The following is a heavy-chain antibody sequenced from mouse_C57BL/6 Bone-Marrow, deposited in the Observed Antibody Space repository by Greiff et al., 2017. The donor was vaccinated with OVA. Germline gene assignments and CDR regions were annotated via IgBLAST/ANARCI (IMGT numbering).Heavy chain of an antibody. CDR1: GYTFTDYN. J-gene: IGHJ2*01. CDR2: INPNNGGT. V-gene: IGHV1-18*01. CDR3: ARGIYYGYGLYYFDY. D-gene: IGHD2-2*01. Sequence: EVQLQQSGPELVKPGASVKIPCKASGYTFTDYNMDWVKQSHGKSLEWIGDINPNNGGTIYNQKFKGKATLTVDKSSSTAYMELRSLTSEDTAVYYCARGIYYGYGLYYFDYWGQGTTLTVSS.